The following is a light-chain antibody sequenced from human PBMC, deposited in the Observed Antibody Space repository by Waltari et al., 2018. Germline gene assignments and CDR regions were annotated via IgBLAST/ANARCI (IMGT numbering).Light chain of an antibody. J-gene: IGKJ1*01. CDR2: LGS. V-gene: IGKV2-28*01. Sequence: DIVVTQSPLSLPVTPGEPASISCRSSQSLLHSNGYNYLDWYLQKPGQSPQLLIYLGSNRSCGVPYRFSGSGSGTDFTLKISRVEAEDVGVYYCMQSLRALWTFGQGTKVEIK. CDR1: QSLLHSNGYNY. CDR3: MQSLRALWT.